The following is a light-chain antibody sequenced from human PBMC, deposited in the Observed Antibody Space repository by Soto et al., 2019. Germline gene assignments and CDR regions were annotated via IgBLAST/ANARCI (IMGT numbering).Light chain of an antibody. J-gene: IGLJ3*02. CDR1: NSNIGRYS. Sequence: QSVLTQPPSASGTPGRRVTISCSGSNSNIGRYSVNWYQHFPGTAPKILIYSDDERPSGVPDRFSGSKSGTSASLAISGLQSEDEAEYYCAAWDDNLNGPLFGGGTQLTVL. V-gene: IGLV1-44*01. CDR3: AAWDDNLNGPL. CDR2: SDD.